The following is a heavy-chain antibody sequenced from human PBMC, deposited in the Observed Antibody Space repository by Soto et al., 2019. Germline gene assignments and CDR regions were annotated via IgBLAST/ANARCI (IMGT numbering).Heavy chain of an antibody. D-gene: IGHD1-26*01. CDR1: GGTFSSYA. CDR2: IIPIFGTA. CDR3: ARDRKVGDYYYYYGMDV. V-gene: IGHV1-69*13. J-gene: IGHJ6*02. Sequence: ASVKVSCKASGGTFSSYAISWVRQAPGQGLEWMGGIIPIFGTANYAQKFQGRVTITADESTSTAYMELSSLRSEDTAVYYCARDRKVGDYYYYYGMDVWGQGTTVTVS.